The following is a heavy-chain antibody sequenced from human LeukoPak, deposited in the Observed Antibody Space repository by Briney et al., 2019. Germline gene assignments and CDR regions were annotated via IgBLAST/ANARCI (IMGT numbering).Heavy chain of an antibody. CDR2: ISGSGGST. Sequence: PGGSLRLSCAASGFTFDDYAMHWVRQAPGKGLEWVSGISGSGGSTYYADSVKGRFTISRDNSKNTLYLQMNSLRAEDTAVYYCAKRGAPELPFDYWGQGTLVTVSS. J-gene: IGHJ4*02. CDR1: GFTFDDYA. CDR3: AKRGAPELPFDY. D-gene: IGHD1-26*01. V-gene: IGHV3-23*01.